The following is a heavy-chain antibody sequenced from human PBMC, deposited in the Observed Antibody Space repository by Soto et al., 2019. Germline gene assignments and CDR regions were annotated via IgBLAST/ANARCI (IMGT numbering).Heavy chain of an antibody. CDR2: IYRDGSIT. V-gene: IGHV3-74*01. D-gene: IGHD3-22*01. J-gene: IGHJ4*02. CDR3: ARDPHYFYDSTGYYDY. CDR1: GFTVSSNY. Sequence: AGSLRLSCAPSGFTVSSNYMSWVRQAPGKGLEWVSVIYRDGSITSYADSVKGRFTISRDNAKNTLYLQMNSLRAEDTAVYYCARDPHYFYDSTGYYDYWGQGTLVTVSS.